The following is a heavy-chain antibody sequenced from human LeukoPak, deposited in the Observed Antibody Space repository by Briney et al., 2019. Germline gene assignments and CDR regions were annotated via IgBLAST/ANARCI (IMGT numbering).Heavy chain of an antibody. J-gene: IGHJ6*02. D-gene: IGHD2-2*01. CDR2: TYYRSKWYY. Sequence: SQTLSLTCAISGDSVSSYSAAWNWIRQSPSRGLEWLGRTYYRSKWYYDYAVSVKSRITINPDTSKNQFSLHLSSVIPDDTALYYCARDGGTTWTYALDVWGQGTTVTVSS. V-gene: IGHV6-1*01. CDR3: ARDGGTTWTYALDV. CDR1: GDSVSSYSAA.